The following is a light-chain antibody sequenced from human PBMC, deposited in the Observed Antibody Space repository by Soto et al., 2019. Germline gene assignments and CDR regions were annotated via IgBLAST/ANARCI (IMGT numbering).Light chain of an antibody. J-gene: IGKJ4*01. CDR2: LGS. Sequence: DIVMTQSPLSLPVTPGEPASISCRSSQSLLHSNGYNYLDWYLLKPGQSPQLLIYLGSIQSFGVPDRFRGSGSGTDFTLKISRVEAEDVGVYYCMQAQQPRLTFGGGAKVDIK. CDR3: MQAQQPRLT. CDR1: QSLLHSNGYNY. V-gene: IGKV2-28*01.